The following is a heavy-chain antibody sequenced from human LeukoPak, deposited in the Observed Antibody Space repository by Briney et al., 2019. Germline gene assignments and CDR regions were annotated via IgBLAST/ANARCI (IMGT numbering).Heavy chain of an antibody. V-gene: IGHV1-69*01. J-gene: IGHJ6*02. D-gene: IGHD2-2*01. CDR1: GGTFSSYA. Sequence: SVKVSRKASGGTFSSYAISWVRQAPGQGLEWMGGIIPIFGTANYVQKFQGRVTITADESTSTAYMELSSLRSEDTAVYYCAIGSTPQYYYYYYGMDVWGQGTTVTVSS. CDR3: AIGSTPQYYYYYYGMDV. CDR2: IIPIFGTA.